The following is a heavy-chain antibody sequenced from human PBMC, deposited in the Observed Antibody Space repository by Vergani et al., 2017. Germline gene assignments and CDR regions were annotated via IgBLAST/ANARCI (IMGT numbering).Heavy chain of an antibody. CDR3: ARQGYDSSGYDGWIAFDI. Sequence: EVQLVQSGAEVKKPGESLKISCKGSGYSFTSYWIGWVRQMPGKGLEWMGIIYPGDSDTRYSPSFQGQVTISADKSISTAYLQWSSLKASDTAMYYCARQGYDSSGYDGWIAFDIWGQGTMVTVSS. D-gene: IGHD3-22*01. CDR2: IYPGDSDT. J-gene: IGHJ3*02. V-gene: IGHV5-51*01. CDR1: GYSFTSYW.